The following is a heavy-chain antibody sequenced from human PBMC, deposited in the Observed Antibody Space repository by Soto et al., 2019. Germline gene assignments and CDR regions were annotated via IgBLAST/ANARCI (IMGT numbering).Heavy chain of an antibody. D-gene: IGHD6-25*01. J-gene: IGHJ4*02. V-gene: IGHV2-5*02. Sequence: QITLKESGPTLVKPTQTLTLTCTFSGFSLSTNGVGVGWIRQPPGKALEWLALIYWDDDKRYSPSLKSRLTNSKDTSKNQFVLTMTNMDPVDTATYYCAHRRARNNIAAFDYWGQGTLGT. CDR2: IYWDDDK. CDR3: AHRRARNNIAAFDY. CDR1: GFSLSTNGVG.